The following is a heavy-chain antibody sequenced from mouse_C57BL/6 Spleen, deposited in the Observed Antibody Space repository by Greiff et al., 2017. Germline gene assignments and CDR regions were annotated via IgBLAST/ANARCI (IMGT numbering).Heavy chain of an antibody. CDR1: GYTFTSYW. D-gene: IGHD2-4*01. CDR3: ARSTMITTDVNYYAMDY. Sequence: QVQLQQSGAELVKPGASVKLSCKASGYTFTSYWMHWVKQRPGQGLEWIGMIHPNSGSTNYNEKFKSKATLTVDKSSSTAYMQLSSLTSEDSAVYYCARSTMITTDVNYYAMDYWGQGTSVTVSS. J-gene: IGHJ4*01. CDR2: IHPNSGST. V-gene: IGHV1-64*01.